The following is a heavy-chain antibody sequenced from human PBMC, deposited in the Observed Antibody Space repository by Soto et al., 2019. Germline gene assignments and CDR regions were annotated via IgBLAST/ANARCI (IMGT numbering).Heavy chain of an antibody. V-gene: IGHV3-11*05. D-gene: IGHD3-16*01. Sequence: QVQLVESGGGLVKPGGTLRLSCAGSGIRLSESYINWIRLTPEKGLAWISYIGDSYRHYAASVRGRFTISRDNVQNSVSLEMTNLRVDDTFIYYCARRRAFGEVEAFDDWGPGTLVTVSS. CDR1: GIRLSESY. CDR3: ARRRAFGEVEAFDD. CDR2: IGDSYR. J-gene: IGHJ3*01.